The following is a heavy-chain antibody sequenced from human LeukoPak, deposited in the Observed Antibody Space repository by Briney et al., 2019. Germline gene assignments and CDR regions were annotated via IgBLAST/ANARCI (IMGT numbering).Heavy chain of an antibody. CDR2: ISGSGGST. V-gene: IGHV3-23*01. D-gene: IGHD5-18*01. CDR1: GFTFSSYA. CDR3: AKTTPDTAMVRDDAFDI. J-gene: IGHJ3*02. Sequence: GGTLRLSCAASGFTFSSYAMSWVRQAPGKGLEWVSAISGSGGSTYYADSVKGRFTISRDNSKNTLYLQMNSLRAEDTAVYYCAKTTPDTAMVRDDAFDIWGQGTMVTVSS.